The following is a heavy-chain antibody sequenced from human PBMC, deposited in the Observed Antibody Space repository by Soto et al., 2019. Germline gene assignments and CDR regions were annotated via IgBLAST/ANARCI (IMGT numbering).Heavy chain of an antibody. V-gene: IGHV1-69*13. Sequence: SVKVSCKASGGTFSSYAISWVRQAPGQGLEWMGGIIPIFGTANYAQKFQGRVTITADESTSTAYMELSSLRSEDTAVYYCAREGGYSYANAFDIWGKGPMVTVSS. CDR3: AREGGYSYANAFDI. J-gene: IGHJ3*02. CDR2: IIPIFGTA. CDR1: GGTFSSYA. D-gene: IGHD5-18*01.